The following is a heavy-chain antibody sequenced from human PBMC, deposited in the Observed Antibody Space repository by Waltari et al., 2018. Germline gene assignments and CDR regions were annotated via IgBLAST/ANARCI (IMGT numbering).Heavy chain of an antibody. V-gene: IGHV3-49*04. Sequence: EVQLVESGGGLVQPGRSLRLSCTASGFTFCDYAMSCVRQAQGKGLEWVGFIRSKAYGGTTEYAASVKGRFTISRDDSKSIAYLQMNSLKTEDTAVYYCTRDRRGVRAAFDIWGQGTMVTVSS. CDR3: TRDRRGVRAAFDI. CDR1: GFTFCDYA. D-gene: IGHD1-1*01. CDR2: IRSKAYGGTT. J-gene: IGHJ3*02.